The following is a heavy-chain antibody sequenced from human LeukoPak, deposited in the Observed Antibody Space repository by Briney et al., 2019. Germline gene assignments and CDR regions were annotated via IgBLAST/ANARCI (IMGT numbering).Heavy chain of an antibody. D-gene: IGHD5-12*01. CDR1: GFTFHHYA. V-gene: IGHV3-9*01. J-gene: IGHJ4*02. CDR2: INWNSASI. CDR3: AKDKAPLYSGYDWDLDF. Sequence: GGSLRLSCAASGFTFHHYAIHWVRHVPGKGLECVSGINWNSASIGYADSVKGRFTISRDNAKNSVFLQMDSLRAEDTALYYCAKDKAPLYSGYDWDLDFWGQGTLVTVSS.